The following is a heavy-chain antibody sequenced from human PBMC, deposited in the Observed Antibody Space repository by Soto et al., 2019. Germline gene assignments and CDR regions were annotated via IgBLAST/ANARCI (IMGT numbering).Heavy chain of an antibody. Sequence: QVQLVQSGAEVKKPGSSVKVSCKASGGTFSSYAISWVRQAPGQGLEWMGGIIPIFCTANYAQKFQGRVTITADESTSTAYMELSSLRSEDTAVYYCAESTSTMVRGVIPHFDYWGQGTLVTVSS. CDR3: AESTSTMVRGVIPHFDY. V-gene: IGHV1-69*01. J-gene: IGHJ4*02. CDR1: GGTFSSYA. CDR2: IIPIFCTA. D-gene: IGHD3-10*01.